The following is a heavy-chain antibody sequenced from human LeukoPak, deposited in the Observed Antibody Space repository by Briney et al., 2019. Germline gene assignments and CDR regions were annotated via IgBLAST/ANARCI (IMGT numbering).Heavy chain of an antibody. Sequence: GGSLRLSCAASGFTFSSYAMSWVREAPGKGLEWVSAISGGGASTYYADPVKARFPISRDNSKTALYVPMNSLRAEDTAVYYCARDLGYSGYDPLDYWGQGPRVSVFS. D-gene: IGHD5-12*01. V-gene: IGHV3-23*01. J-gene: IGHJ4*02. CDR2: ISGGGAST. CDR1: GFTFSSYA. CDR3: ARDLGYSGYDPLDY.